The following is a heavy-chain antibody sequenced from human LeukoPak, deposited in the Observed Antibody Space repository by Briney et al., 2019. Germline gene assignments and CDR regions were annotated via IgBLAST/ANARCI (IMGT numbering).Heavy chain of an antibody. CDR2: IYYSGST. V-gene: IGHV4-59*01. CDR3: ARDFYSSGWTYFDY. Sequence: SETLPLTCTVSGGSISSDYWSWIRQPPGKGLEWIGYIYYSGSTNYNPSLKSRVTISVDTSKNQFSLKLTSVTAADTAVYYCARDFYSSGWTYFDYWGQGTLVTVSS. CDR1: GGSISSDY. D-gene: IGHD6-19*01. J-gene: IGHJ4*02.